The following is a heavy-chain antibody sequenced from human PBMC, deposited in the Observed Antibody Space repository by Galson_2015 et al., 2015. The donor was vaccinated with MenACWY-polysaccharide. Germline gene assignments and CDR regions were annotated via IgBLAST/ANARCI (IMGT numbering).Heavy chain of an antibody. CDR3: ARGGRAVSNRNWFDP. Sequence: TLSLTCTVSGDSITSGGYFWSWIRQHPGKGLEWIASTSYDGGIYYSPSLKSRVTISLDTPKNQFSLWLNSVTAADTAVYYCARGGRAVSNRNWFDPWGQGTLVTVSS. D-gene: IGHD3-16*01. CDR1: GDSITSGGYF. CDR2: TSYDGGI. V-gene: IGHV4-31*03. J-gene: IGHJ5*02.